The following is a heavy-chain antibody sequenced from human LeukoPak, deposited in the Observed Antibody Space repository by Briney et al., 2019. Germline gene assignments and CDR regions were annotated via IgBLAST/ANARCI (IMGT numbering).Heavy chain of an antibody. Sequence: GGSLRLSCAASGFTFSTYAMSWVRQAPGKGLEWVSLIGGSDGRTRYAYSVKGRFTISRDNSKNTLYLEMNSLRAEDTAVYYCAKDSSSYDWGYMDVWGKGTTVTISS. D-gene: IGHD3-22*01. V-gene: IGHV3-23*01. J-gene: IGHJ6*03. CDR2: IGGSDGRT. CDR1: GFTFSTYA. CDR3: AKDSSSYDWGYMDV.